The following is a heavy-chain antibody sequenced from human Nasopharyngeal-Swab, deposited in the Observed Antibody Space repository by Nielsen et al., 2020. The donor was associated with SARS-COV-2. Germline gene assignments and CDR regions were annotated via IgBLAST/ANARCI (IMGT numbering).Heavy chain of an antibody. D-gene: IGHD3-10*01. CDR3: AKDVEVARFGELLLYYYYYGMDV. Sequence: GGSLRLSCAASGFIFSNYAMHWVRQAPGKGLAWVAVISYDGTNKYYEDSVKGRFTISRDNSKKTLNMQMNSLRTDDTAVYYCAKDVEVARFGELLLYYYYYGMDVWGQGTTVTVSS. CDR2: ISYDGTNK. CDR1: GFIFSNYA. J-gene: IGHJ6*02. V-gene: IGHV3-30*18.